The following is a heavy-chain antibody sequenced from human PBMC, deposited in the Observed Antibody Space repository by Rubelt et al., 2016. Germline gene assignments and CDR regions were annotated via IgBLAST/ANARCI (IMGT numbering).Heavy chain of an antibody. Sequence: QMQLQQWGAGLLKPSEALSLTCVVDGGSFSGYYWRWIRQPPGRGLEWIGEINDGGSTNYNPSLKSRLTMSVDASQSQFSLKLSSVTAAETAVYYCARGHPSRRHMDVWGKGTTVTVSS. CDR1: GGSFSGYY. CDR3: ARGHPSRRHMDV. J-gene: IGHJ6*03. V-gene: IGHV4-34*01. CDR2: INDGGST.